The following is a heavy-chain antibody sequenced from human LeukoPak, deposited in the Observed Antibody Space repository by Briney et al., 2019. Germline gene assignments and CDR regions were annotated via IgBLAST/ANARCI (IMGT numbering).Heavy chain of an antibody. J-gene: IGHJ4*02. D-gene: IGHD2/OR15-2a*01. CDR1: GGSISSSNYY. CDR3: ARGDSNRVYFDY. Sequence: SETLSLTCTVSGGSISSSNYYWGWIRQPPGKGLEWIGSIYYSGSTYYNPSLKSRVTISVDTSKNQFSLKLSSVTAADTAVYYCARGDSNRVYFDYWGQGTLVTVSS. V-gene: IGHV4-39*07. CDR2: IYYSGST.